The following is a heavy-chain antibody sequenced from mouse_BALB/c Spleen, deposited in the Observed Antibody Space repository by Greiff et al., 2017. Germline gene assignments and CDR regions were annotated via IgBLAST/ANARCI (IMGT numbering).Heavy chain of an antibody. V-gene: IGHV5-9-4*01. Sequence: EVHLVESGGGLVKPGGSLKLSCAASGFTFSSYAMSWVRQSPEKRLEWVAEISSGGSYTYYPDTVTGRFTISRDNAKNTLYLEMSSLRSEDTAMYYCARDQAITTAKYYAMDYWGQGTSVTVAS. D-gene: IGHD1-2*01. J-gene: IGHJ4*01. CDR1: GFTFSSYA. CDR3: ARDQAITTAKYYAMDY. CDR2: ISSGGSYT.